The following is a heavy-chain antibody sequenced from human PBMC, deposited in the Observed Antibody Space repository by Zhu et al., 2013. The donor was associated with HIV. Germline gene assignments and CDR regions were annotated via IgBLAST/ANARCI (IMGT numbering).Heavy chain of an antibody. J-gene: IGHJ4*02. CDR3: ARGQWELPLLHEY. CDR2: MNPNSGNT. Sequence: KVSCKASGYTFTSYDINWVRQVTGQGLEWMGWMNPNSGNTGYAKKFQGRVTFTRNTSIDTAYMELSSLTSEDTAVYYCARGQWELPLLHEYWGQGTLVTVSS. V-gene: IGHV1-8*01. CDR1: GYTFTSYD. D-gene: IGHD1-26*01.